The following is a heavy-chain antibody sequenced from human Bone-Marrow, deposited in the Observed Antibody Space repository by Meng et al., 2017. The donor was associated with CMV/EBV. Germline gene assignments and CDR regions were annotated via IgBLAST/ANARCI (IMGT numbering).Heavy chain of an antibody. J-gene: IGHJ4*02. D-gene: IGHD3-16*01. Sequence: SQTLSLTCAVYGGSFSGYYWSWIRQPPGKGLEWIGEINHSGSTNYNPSLKSRVTISVDTSKNQFSLQLSSVTAADTAVYYCALGGSPMVQNYWGQGIRVTGSS. CDR3: ALGGSPMVQNY. CDR2: INHSGST. V-gene: IGHV4-34*01. CDR1: GGSFSGYY.